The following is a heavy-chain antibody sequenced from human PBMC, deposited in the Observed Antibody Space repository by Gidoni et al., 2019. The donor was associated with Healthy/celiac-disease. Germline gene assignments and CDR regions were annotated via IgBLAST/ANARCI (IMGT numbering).Heavy chain of an antibody. Sequence: QVQLVQSGAEVQKPGASVKVSCKVSGSTLTALSMHWVRQAPGKGLEWMGGFDPEDGETIYAQKFQGSVTMPEDTSTDTAYMELSSLRSEDTAVYYCATVPPALRSQIPPYDYVWGSYGYWGQGTLVTVSS. CDR3: ATVPPALRSQIPPYDYVWGSYGY. D-gene: IGHD3-16*01. J-gene: IGHJ4*02. V-gene: IGHV1-24*01. CDR1: GSTLTALS. CDR2: FDPEDGET.